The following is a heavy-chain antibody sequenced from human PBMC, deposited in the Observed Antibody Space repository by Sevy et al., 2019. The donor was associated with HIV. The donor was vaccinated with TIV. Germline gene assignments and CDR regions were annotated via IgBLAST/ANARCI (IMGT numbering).Heavy chain of an antibody. J-gene: IGHJ4*02. D-gene: IGHD6-19*01. Sequence: GGSLRLSCAASGFTFSSYGMHWVRQAPGKGLEWVAVIWYDGSNKYYADSVKGRFTISRDNSKNTLYLQMNSLRAEDTAVYYCARRGTIKKGYSSALYYFDYWGQGTLVTSPQ. CDR3: ARRGTIKKGYSSALYYFDY. V-gene: IGHV3-33*01. CDR1: GFTFSSYG. CDR2: IWYDGSNK.